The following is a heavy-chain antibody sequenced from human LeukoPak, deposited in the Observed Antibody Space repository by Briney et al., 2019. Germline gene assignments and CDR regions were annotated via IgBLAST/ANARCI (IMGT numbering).Heavy chain of an antibody. CDR2: IYYSGST. V-gene: IGHV4-39*07. J-gene: IGHJ4*02. CDR3: ARDPYSSSSFDY. D-gene: IGHD6-6*01. CDR1: GDSISSSSYY. Sequence: SETLSLTCTVSGDSISSSSYYWGWIRQPPGKGLEWIGRIYYSGSTYYNPSLKSRVTISVDTSKNQFSLKLSSVTAADTAVYYCARDPYSSSSFDYWGQETLVTVSS.